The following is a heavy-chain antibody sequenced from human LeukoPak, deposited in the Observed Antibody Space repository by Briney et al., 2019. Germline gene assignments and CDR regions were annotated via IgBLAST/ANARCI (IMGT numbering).Heavy chain of an antibody. Sequence: GGSLRLSCAASGFSFSTYWMSWVRQTPEKGLEFVANIDQGGSVRNYMDSLKGRCTISRDNAKKSLYLEINSLRADDTAVYYCARDPESSSFDLWGRGALVNVSS. CDR1: GFSFSTYW. J-gene: IGHJ4*02. D-gene: IGHD6-13*01. CDR2: IDQGGSVR. CDR3: ARDPESSSFDL. V-gene: IGHV3-7*01.